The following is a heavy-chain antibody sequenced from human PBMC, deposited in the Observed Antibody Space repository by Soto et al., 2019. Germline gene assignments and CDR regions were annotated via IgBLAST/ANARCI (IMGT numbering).Heavy chain of an antibody. CDR1: GGIFSTYA. J-gene: IGHJ4*02. CDR2: IIPLFGTQ. CDR3: ARDRDDYGSGNYYNRIDF. V-gene: IGHV1-69*01. Sequence: QVQLVQSGAEVKKPGSSVKVSCKASGGIFSTYAISWLRQAPGQGLEWMGGIIPLFGTQNYAQRFQGRVTIPANDSTRTAYMELSRLRSEDTAVYYCARDRDDYGSGNYYNRIDFWGQGTLVTVSS. D-gene: IGHD3-10*01.